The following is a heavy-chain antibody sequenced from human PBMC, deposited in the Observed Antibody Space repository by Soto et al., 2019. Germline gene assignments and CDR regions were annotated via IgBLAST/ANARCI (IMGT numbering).Heavy chain of an antibody. D-gene: IGHD1-26*01. Sequence: QITLKESGPTLVKPTQTLTLTCTFSGFSLSTTGVAVGWIRQPPGKALEWLALIYWDDDDRYTPSLKSRLTITKDTPKTQVVLTMTNMDPLDTATYYCARRSILPATTTPVWGPWGQGTRVTVSS. V-gene: IGHV2-5*02. CDR3: ARRSILPATTTPVWGP. J-gene: IGHJ5*02. CDR2: IYWDDDD. CDR1: GFSLSTTGVA.